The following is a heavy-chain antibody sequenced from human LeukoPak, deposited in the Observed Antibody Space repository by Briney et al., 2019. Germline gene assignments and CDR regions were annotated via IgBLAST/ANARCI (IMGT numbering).Heavy chain of an antibody. CDR1: GFTFSSYE. D-gene: IGHD4-23*01. J-gene: IGHJ4*02. Sequence: GGSLRLSCAASGFTFSSYEMNWVRQAPGKGLEWVSYISSSGSTIYYADSVKGRFTISRDNAKNSLYLQMNSLRAEDTAVYYCARERAVVRYFDYWGQGTLVTVSS. V-gene: IGHV3-48*03. CDR2: ISSSGSTI. CDR3: ARERAVVRYFDY.